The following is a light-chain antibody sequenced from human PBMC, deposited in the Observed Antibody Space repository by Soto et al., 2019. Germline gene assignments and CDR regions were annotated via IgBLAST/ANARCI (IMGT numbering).Light chain of an antibody. J-gene: IGKJ1*01. CDR1: QDIGTD. CDR3: LQDFNYPWT. CDR2: EAS. Sequence: DIQMTQSPASLSASVTDRVTITCRASQDIGTDLGWYQQKPGKAPERLIYEASVLQSGVPSRFSGSGSGTEFTLTVSSLQPEDFATYYCLQDFNYPWTVGQGTKVDIK. V-gene: IGKV1-17*01.